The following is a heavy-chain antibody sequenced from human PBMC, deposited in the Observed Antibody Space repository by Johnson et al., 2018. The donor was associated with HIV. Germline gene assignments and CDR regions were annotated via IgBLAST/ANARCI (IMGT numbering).Heavy chain of an antibody. CDR2: ISSSGSNI. CDR3: ARATWSDDALDI. V-gene: IGHV3-11*01. D-gene: IGHD2-8*01. CDR1: GFNFSDYY. Sequence: QMLLVESGGGVVQPGRSLRLSCAASGFNFSDYYMTWIRQAPGKGLEWVSYISSSGSNIYYADSVKGRFTISRANARNSLYLQMNSLRAEDTALYYCARATWSDDALDIWGQGTMVTVSS. J-gene: IGHJ3*02.